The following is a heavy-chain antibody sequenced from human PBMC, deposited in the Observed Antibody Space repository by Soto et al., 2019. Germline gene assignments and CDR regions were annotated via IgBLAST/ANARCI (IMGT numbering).Heavy chain of an antibody. CDR2: IIPIFGTA. CDR3: ARGLTTVTTRDGMDV. V-gene: IGHV1-69*13. J-gene: IGHJ6*02. CDR1: GGTFSSYA. Sequence: GASVKVSCKASGGTFSSYAISWVRQAPGQGLEWMGGIIPIFGTANYAQKFQGRVTITADESTSIAYMELSSLRSEDTAVYYCARGLTTVTTRDGMDVWGQGTTVTVSS. D-gene: IGHD4-17*01.